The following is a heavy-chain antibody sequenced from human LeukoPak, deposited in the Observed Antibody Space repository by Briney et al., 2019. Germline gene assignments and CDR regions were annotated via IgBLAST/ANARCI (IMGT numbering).Heavy chain of an antibody. CDR3: AKDRRRVGATSNPYYYYYYMDV. CDR2: IKQDGSEK. CDR1: GFTFSSYW. D-gene: IGHD1-26*01. J-gene: IGHJ6*03. Sequence: PGGSLRLSCAASGFTFSSYWMSWVRQAPGKGLEWVANIKQDGSEKYYADSVKGRFTVSRDNSKNTLYLQMNSLRAEDTAVYYCAKDRRRVGATSNPYYYYYYMDVWGKGTTVTVSS. V-gene: IGHV3-7*01.